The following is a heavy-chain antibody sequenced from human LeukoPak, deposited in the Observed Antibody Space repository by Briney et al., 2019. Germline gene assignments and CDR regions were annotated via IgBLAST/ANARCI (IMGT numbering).Heavy chain of an antibody. CDR1: GYSISSGYY. D-gene: IGHD3-16*01. Sequence: PSETLSLTCTVSGYSISSGYYWGWIRQPPGKGLEWIGSIYYSGSTYYNPSLKSRVTISVDTSKNQFSLKLSSVTAADTAVYYCARSPLGVLSPNFDYWGQGTLVTVSS. CDR3: ARSPLGVLSPNFDY. V-gene: IGHV4-38-2*02. CDR2: IYYSGST. J-gene: IGHJ4*02.